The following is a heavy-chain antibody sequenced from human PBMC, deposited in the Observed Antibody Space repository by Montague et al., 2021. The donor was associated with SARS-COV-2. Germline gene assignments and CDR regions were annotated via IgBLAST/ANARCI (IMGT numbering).Heavy chain of an antibody. Sequence: SETLSLTCNVSGASISRSDYYWAWIRQPPGKGLELIGSIHYIGNMYYNPSLESRVTISVDTSENLFSLKLRSVIAADTAVHYCARLLPDGTVVATDIPFDSWGQGTLVTVSS. D-gene: IGHD2-21*02. CDR2: IHYIGNM. J-gene: IGHJ4*02. CDR3: ARLLPDGTVVATDIPFDS. V-gene: IGHV4-39*01. CDR1: GASISRSDYY.